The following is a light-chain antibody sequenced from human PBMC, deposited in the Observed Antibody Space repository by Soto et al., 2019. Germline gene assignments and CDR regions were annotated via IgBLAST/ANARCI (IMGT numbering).Light chain of an antibody. Sequence: QSALTQPASVSGSPGQSITISCTGTSSDVGSYNLVSWYQQHPGKAPKLMIFEVNKRPSGVSNRFSGSKSGNTASLTISGLQAEDEADYYCCSYVGSSTLVFGGGTKLTV. V-gene: IGLV2-23*02. CDR1: SSDVGSYNL. CDR2: EVN. CDR3: CSYVGSSTLV. J-gene: IGLJ2*01.